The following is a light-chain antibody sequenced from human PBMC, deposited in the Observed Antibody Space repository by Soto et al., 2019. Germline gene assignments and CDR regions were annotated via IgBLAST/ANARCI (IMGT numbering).Light chain of an antibody. J-gene: IGKJ5*01. Sequence: DIQMTQSPSSLSASVGDRVTITCRASQGISNFLAWYQQKPGKVPKLLISAASTLQSGVPSRFSGSGSGTDFTLTITSLQPEDVATYYCQKYSIFITFGQGTRLEI. V-gene: IGKV1-27*01. CDR1: QGISNF. CDR2: AAS. CDR3: QKYSIFIT.